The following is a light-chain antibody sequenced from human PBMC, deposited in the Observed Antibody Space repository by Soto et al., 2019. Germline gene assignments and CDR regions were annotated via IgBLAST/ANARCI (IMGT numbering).Light chain of an antibody. J-gene: IGKJ1*01. CDR3: QHYNSYSEA. Sequence: DIQMTQSPSTLSASVGDTVTVTCRASQSISHFLAWYQQKPGKAPKLLIYKASTLKSGVPSRFSGSGSGTEFTLTISSLQPDDFTTYYCQHYNSYSEAFGQGTKVDIK. V-gene: IGKV1-5*03. CDR1: QSISHF. CDR2: KAS.